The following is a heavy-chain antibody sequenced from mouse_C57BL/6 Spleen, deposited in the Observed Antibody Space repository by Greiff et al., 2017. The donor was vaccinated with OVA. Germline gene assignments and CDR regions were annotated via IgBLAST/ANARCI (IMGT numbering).Heavy chain of an antibody. J-gene: IGHJ2*01. V-gene: IGHV1-7*01. CDR2: INPSSGYT. CDR3: ARDGVFDY. CDR1: GYTFTSYW. Sequence: VQLQQSGAELAKPGASVKLSCKASGYTFTSYWMHWVKQRPGQGLEWIGYINPSSGYTKYNQKFKDKATLTADKYSSTAYMHMSSLAYEDSAVYYCARDGVFDYWGQGTTLTVSS.